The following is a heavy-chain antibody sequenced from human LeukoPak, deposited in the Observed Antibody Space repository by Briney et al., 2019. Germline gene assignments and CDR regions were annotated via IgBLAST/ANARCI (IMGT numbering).Heavy chain of an antibody. D-gene: IGHD1-26*01. CDR1: GYTFTSLD. Sequence: ASVTVSCKASGYTFTSLDINWVRQATGQGLEWMGWMNPNSGNTGYAQKFQGRVTITRNTSISTAYMELSSLRSEDTAVYYCARGQWELSDFDYWGQGTLVTVSS. CDR3: ARGQWELSDFDY. J-gene: IGHJ4*02. V-gene: IGHV1-8*03. CDR2: MNPNSGNT.